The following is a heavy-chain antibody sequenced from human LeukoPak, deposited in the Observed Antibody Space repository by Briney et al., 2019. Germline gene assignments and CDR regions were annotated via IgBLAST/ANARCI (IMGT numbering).Heavy chain of an antibody. Sequence: SETLSLTCAVYGGSFSGYYWSWIRQSPGKGLDWIGEINHSGSTNYNPSLKSRVTISIDTSKNQFSLNLSSVTAADTAVYYCARPSLATNYYSYYMDVWGKGTTVTISS. CDR2: INHSGST. D-gene: IGHD5-24*01. CDR3: ARPSLATNYYSYYMDV. V-gene: IGHV4-34*01. J-gene: IGHJ6*03. CDR1: GGSFSGYY.